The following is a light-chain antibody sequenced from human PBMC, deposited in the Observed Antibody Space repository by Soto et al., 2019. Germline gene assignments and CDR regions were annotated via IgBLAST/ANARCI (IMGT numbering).Light chain of an antibody. J-gene: IGKJ1*01. Sequence: EIVLTQSPGTLSLSPGERGTLSCRASQRFGSSNLAWYQQKPGQAPRLLIYSTSSRATGIPDRFSGTGSGTDFTLTISRLEPEDFAVYFCHQYASSPQTFGKGTKVDIK. V-gene: IGKV3-20*01. CDR2: STS. CDR1: QRFGSSN. CDR3: HQYASSPQT.